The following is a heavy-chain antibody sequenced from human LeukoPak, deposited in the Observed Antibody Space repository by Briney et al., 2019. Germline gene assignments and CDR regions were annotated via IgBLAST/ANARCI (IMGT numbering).Heavy chain of an antibody. Sequence: PGGSLRLSCAASGFTFSSYAMSWVRQAPGKGLEWVSAISGSGGSTYYADSVKGRFTISRDNSKNTLYLQTNSLRAEDTAVYYCAKSGLLLYYFDYWGQGTLVTVSS. D-gene: IGHD2-15*01. J-gene: IGHJ4*02. V-gene: IGHV3-23*01. CDR3: AKSGLLLYYFDY. CDR2: ISGSGGST. CDR1: GFTFSSYA.